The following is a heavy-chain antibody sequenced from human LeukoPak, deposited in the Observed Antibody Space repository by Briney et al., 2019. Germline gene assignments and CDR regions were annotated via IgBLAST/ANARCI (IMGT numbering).Heavy chain of an antibody. CDR2: MNPNSDNT. D-gene: IGHD3-10*01. V-gene: IGHV1-8*02. CDR1: GGTFSSYA. CDR3: ARWTMVRGVRSGFDP. J-gene: IGHJ5*02. Sequence: ASVKVSCKASGGTFSSYAINWVRQAAGQGLEWMGWMNPNSDNTGYAQKFQGRVTMTRNTSISTAYMELSSLRSDDTAVYYCARWTMVRGVRSGFDPWGQGTLVTVSS.